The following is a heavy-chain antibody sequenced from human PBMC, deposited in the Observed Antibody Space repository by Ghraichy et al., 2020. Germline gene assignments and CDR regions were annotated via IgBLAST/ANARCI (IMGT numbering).Heavy chain of an antibody. CDR1: GGSFSGYY. CDR2: INHSGST. Sequence: SETLSLTCAVYGGSFSGYYWSWIRQPPGKGLEWIGEINHSGSTNYNPSLKSRVTISVDTSKNQFSLKLSSVTAADTAVYYCARFDGVRRYYYYMDVWGKGTTVTVSS. D-gene: IGHD2-8*01. CDR3: ARFDGVRRYYYYMDV. V-gene: IGHV4-34*01. J-gene: IGHJ6*03.